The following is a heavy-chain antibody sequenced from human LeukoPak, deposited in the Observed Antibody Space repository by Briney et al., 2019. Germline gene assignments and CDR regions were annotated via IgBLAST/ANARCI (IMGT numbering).Heavy chain of an antibody. Sequence: GGSLRLSCAASGFTFSSYGMHWVRQAPGKGLEWVAFIRYDGSHKYYADSVKGRFTISRDNSKNTLYLQMNSRRAEDTAVYYCAKDRGPMIALVITAFDCWGQGTLVTVSS. CDR2: IRYDGSHK. J-gene: IGHJ4*02. V-gene: IGHV3-30*02. CDR3: AKDRGPMIALVITAFDC. CDR1: GFTFSSYG. D-gene: IGHD3-22*01.